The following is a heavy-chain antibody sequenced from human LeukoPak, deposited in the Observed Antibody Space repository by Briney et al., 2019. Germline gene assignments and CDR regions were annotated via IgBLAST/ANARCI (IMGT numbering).Heavy chain of an antibody. J-gene: IGHJ4*02. Sequence: PGGSLRLSCAASGFTFSSYSMNWVRQAPGKGLEWVSYISSSSTIYYADSVKGRFTISRDNSKNTLYLQMNSLRAEDTAVYYCAKDWSVSGLREYYFDYWGQGTLVTVSS. V-gene: IGHV3-48*01. CDR1: GFTFSSYS. D-gene: IGHD5/OR15-5a*01. CDR2: ISSSSTI. CDR3: AKDWSVSGLREYYFDY.